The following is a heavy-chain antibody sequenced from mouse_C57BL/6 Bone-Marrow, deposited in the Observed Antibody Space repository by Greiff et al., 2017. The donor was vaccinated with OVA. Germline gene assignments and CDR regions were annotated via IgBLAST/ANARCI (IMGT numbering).Heavy chain of an antibody. Sequence: ESGPGLVKPSQSLSLTCSVTGYSITSGYYWNWIRQFPGNKLEWMGYISYDGSNNYNPSLKNRISITRDTSKNQFFLKLNSVTTEDTATYYCATPDGYPFAYWGQGTLVTVSA. CDR1: GYSITSGYY. CDR3: ATPDGYPFAY. D-gene: IGHD2-3*01. V-gene: IGHV3-6*01. CDR2: ISYDGSN. J-gene: IGHJ3*01.